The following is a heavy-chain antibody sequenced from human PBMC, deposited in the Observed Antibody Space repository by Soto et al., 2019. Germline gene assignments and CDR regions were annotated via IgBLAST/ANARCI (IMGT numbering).Heavy chain of an antibody. Sequence: GGSLRLSCAASGFTFSSYGMHWVRQAPGKGLEWVAVISYGGSNKYYADSVKGRFTISRDNSKNTLYLQMNSLRAEDTAVYYCAKDWKYYYDSSGLPKYYFDYWGQGTLVTVSS. D-gene: IGHD3-22*01. CDR2: ISYGGSNK. J-gene: IGHJ4*02. V-gene: IGHV3-30*18. CDR1: GFTFSSYG. CDR3: AKDWKYYYDSSGLPKYYFDY.